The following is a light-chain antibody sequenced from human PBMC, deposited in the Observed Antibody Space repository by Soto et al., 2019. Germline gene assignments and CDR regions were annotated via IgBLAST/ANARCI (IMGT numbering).Light chain of an antibody. J-gene: IGLJ1*01. V-gene: IGLV7-46*01. CDR2: DTD. CDR1: TGPVTNGHF. Sequence: QAVVTQEPSLTVSTGGTVTLTCGSSTGPVTNGHFPYWFQQKPGQAPRPLIYDTDTKHSWTPARFSGSLLGDKAALTLSGAQPEYEADYYCLLSYTGRLYVFGPGTKLTVL. CDR3: LLSYTGRLYV.